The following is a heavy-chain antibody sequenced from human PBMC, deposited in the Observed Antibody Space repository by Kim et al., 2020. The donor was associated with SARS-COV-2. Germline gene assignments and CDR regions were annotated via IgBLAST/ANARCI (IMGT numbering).Heavy chain of an antibody. CDR2: ISYDGSNK. Sequence: GGSLTLSCAASGFTFSSYAMHWVRQAPGKGLEWVAVISYDGSNKYYADSVKGRFTISRDNSKNTLYLQMNSLRAEDTAVYYCARDVGSSMDVWGQGTTVTVS. J-gene: IGHJ6*02. V-gene: IGHV3-30*04. CDR3: ARDVGSSMDV. D-gene: IGHD2-2*01. CDR1: GFTFSSYA.